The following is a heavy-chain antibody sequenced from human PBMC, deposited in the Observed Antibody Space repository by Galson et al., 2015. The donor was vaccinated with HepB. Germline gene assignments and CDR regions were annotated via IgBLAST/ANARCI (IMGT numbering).Heavy chain of an antibody. D-gene: IGHD6-13*01. V-gene: IGHV4-59*08. CDR1: GGSISSYY. CDR3: ATSLDIAAAGHDAFDI. CDR2: IYYSGST. Sequence: LTCTVSGGSISSYYWSWIRQPPGKGLEWIGYIYYSGSTNYNPSLKSRVTISVDTSKNQFSLKLSSVTAADTAVYYCATSLDIAAAGHDAFDIWGQGTMVTVSS. J-gene: IGHJ3*02.